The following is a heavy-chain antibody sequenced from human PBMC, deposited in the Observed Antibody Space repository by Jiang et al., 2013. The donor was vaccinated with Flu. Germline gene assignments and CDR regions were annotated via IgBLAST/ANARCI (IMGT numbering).Heavy chain of an antibody. CDR2: IYWNDDK. Sequence: KPTQTLTLTCTFSGFSLSTSGVGVGWIRQPPGKALEWLALIYWNDDKRYSPSLKSRLTITKDTSKNQVVLTMTNMDPVDTATYYCARMRWDSGSYHAFDIWGQGTMVTVSS. CDR1: GFSLSTSGVG. D-gene: IGHD1-26*01. J-gene: IGHJ3*02. CDR3: ARMRWDSGSYHAFDI. V-gene: IGHV2-5*01.